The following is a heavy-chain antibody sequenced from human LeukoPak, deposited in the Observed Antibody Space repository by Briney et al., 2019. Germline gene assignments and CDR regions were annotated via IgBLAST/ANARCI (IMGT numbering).Heavy chain of an antibody. CDR3: ARLGMGSGSQFFDY. CDR2: INPSGGST. V-gene: IGHV1-46*01. Sequence: ASVKVSCKASGYTFTNYYTHWVRQAPGRGLEWMGIINPSGGSTSYARKFQGRVTMTRDTSTSTVYMELSSLRSEDTAVYYCARLGMGSGSQFFDYWGQGTLVTVSS. J-gene: IGHJ4*02. D-gene: IGHD3-10*01. CDR1: GYTFTNYY.